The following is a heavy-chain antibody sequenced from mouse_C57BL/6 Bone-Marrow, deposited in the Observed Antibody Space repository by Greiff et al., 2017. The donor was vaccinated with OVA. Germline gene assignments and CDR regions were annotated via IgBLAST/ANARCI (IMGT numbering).Heavy chain of an antibody. CDR2: ISYDGSN. J-gene: IGHJ4*01. V-gene: IGHV3-6*01. CDR3: ARDTSVAMDD. D-gene: IGHD2-12*01. Sequence: VQLQESGPGLVKPSQSLSLTCSVTGYSITSGYYWNWIRQFPGNKLEWMGYISYDGSNNYNPSLKNRISLTRDTSKKQFFLKLNSVTTEDTATYYCARDTSVAMDDWGQGTSVTVSS. CDR1: GYSITSGYY.